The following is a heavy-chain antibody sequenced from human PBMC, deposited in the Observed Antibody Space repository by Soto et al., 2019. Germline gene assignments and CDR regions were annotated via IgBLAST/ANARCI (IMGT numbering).Heavy chain of an antibody. CDR2: INHSGST. J-gene: IGHJ4*02. CDR1: GGSFSGYY. CDR3: ARTGGPIWSGSYIDS. V-gene: IGHV4-34*01. D-gene: IGHD3-3*01. Sequence: SETLALTCAVYGGSFSGYYWSWIRQPPGKGLEWIGEINHSGSTNYNPSLKSRVTISVDTSKNQFSLKLSSVTAADTAVYYCARTGGPIWSGSYIDSWGQGTLVAVS.